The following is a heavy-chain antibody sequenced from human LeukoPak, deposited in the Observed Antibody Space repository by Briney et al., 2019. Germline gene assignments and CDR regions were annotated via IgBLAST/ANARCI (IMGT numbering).Heavy chain of an antibody. V-gene: IGHV1-46*01. Sequence: ASVKVSCKASGYTFTSYYMHWVRQAPGQGLEWMGIINPSGGSTNYAQKFQGRVTITADKSTSTAYMELSSLRSEDTAAYYCARVTEVGATNYFDYWGQGTLVTVSS. D-gene: IGHD1-26*01. J-gene: IGHJ4*02. CDR2: INPSGGST. CDR3: ARVTEVGATNYFDY. CDR1: GYTFTSYY.